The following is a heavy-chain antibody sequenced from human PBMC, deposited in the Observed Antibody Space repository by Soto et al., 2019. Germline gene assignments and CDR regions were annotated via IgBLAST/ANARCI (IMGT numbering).Heavy chain of an antibody. V-gene: IGHV4-59*08. J-gene: IGHJ4*02. CDR3: ARHFRAVASFDY. D-gene: IGHD6-19*01. CDR2: VYYSRST. CDR1: GGSISTYY. Sequence: SETLSLTCTVSGGSISTYYWSWIRQSPGKGLEWIGYVYYSRSTDYNPSIKSRVTMSVDTSKNQLSLNMSSVTAADTAVYYCARHFRAVASFDYWGQGALVTVS.